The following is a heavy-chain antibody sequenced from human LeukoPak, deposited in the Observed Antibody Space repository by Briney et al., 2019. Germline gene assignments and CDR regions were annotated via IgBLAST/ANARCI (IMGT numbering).Heavy chain of an antibody. V-gene: IGHV1-2*02. CDR2: INPNSGGT. CDR1: GYTFTGYY. CDR3: ARAESPRLYSSSRYGFDY. J-gene: IGHJ4*02. Sequence: ASVKVSCKASGYTFTGYYMHWVRQAPGQGLEWMGWINPNSGGTNYAQKFQGRVTMTRDTSISTAYMELSRLRSDDTAVYYCARAESPRLYSSSRYGFDYWGQGTLVTVSS. D-gene: IGHD6-13*01.